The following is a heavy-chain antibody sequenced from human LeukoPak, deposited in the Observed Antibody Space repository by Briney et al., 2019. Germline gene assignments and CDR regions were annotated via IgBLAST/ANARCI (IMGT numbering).Heavy chain of an antibody. CDR2: IKSKTDGGTT. J-gene: IGHJ6*02. Sequence: GGSLRLSCAASGFTFSNAWMSWVRQAPGKGLEWVGRIKSKTDGGTTDYAAPVKGRFTISRDDSKNTLYLQMNSLKTEDTAVYYCTTTWRKAQGMDVWGQGTTVTVSS. D-gene: IGHD3-3*01. CDR3: TTTWRKAQGMDV. CDR1: GFTFSNAW. V-gene: IGHV3-15*01.